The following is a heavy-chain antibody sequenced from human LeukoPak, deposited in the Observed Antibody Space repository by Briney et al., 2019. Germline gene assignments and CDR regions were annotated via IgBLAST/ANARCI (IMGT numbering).Heavy chain of an antibody. CDR3: AADQWQQLYAFDI. Sequence: SVKVSCKASGFTFTSSAVRWVRQARGQRLEWIGWIVVGSGNTNYAQKFQERVTITRDMSTSTAYMELSSLRSEDTAVYYCAADQWQQLYAFDIWGQGTMVTVSS. CDR2: IVVGSGNT. D-gene: IGHD6-13*01. V-gene: IGHV1-58*01. CDR1: GFTFTSSA. J-gene: IGHJ3*02.